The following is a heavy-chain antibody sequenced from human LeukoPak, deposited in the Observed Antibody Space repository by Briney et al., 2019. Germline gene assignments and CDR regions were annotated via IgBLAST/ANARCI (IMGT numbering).Heavy chain of an antibody. CDR1: GYTFTGYY. J-gene: IGHJ4*02. V-gene: IGHV1-2*02. D-gene: IGHD6-19*01. Sequence: GASVKVSCKASGYTFTGYYMHWVRQAPGQGLEWMGWINPNSGGTYYAQKFQGRVTMTRDTSISTAYMELSRLRSDDTAVYYCARDADSSGWFPAYFDYWGQGTLVTVSS. CDR3: ARDADSSGWFPAYFDY. CDR2: INPNSGGT.